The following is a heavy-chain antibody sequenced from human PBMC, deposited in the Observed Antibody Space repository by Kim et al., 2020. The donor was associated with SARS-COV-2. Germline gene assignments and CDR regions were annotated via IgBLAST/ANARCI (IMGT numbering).Heavy chain of an antibody. Sequence: ADAVKGRVTSSRDDAKNTLYLQMNSLRAEDTAVSYCARGYGGCPYWYLDLWGRGTLVTVSS. V-gene: IGHV3-74*01. CDR3: ARGYGGCPYWYLDL. J-gene: IGHJ2*01. D-gene: IGHD4-17*01.